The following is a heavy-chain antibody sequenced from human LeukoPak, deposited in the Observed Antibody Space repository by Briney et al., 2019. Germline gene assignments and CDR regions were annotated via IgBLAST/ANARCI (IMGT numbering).Heavy chain of an antibody. CDR1: GGSISSSSYY. Sequence: SETLSLTCTVSGGSISSSSYYWGWIRQPPGKGLEWIGYIYYSGSTNYNPSLKSRVTISVDTSKNQFSLKLSSVTAADTAVYYCTGSYCSSTSCYSYYYGMDVWGQGTTVTVSS. J-gene: IGHJ6*02. CDR3: TGSYCSSTSCYSYYYGMDV. V-gene: IGHV4-61*05. D-gene: IGHD2-2*01. CDR2: IYYSGST.